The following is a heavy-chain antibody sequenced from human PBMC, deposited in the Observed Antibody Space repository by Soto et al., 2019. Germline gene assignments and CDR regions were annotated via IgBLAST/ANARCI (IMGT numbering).Heavy chain of an antibody. V-gene: IGHV1-69*06. CDR3: ARDDTDYYDSRLYYYYGMDV. CDR2: IIPIFGTA. Sequence: QVQLVQSGAEVKKPGSSVKVSCKASGGTFSSYAISWVRQAPGQGLEWMGGIIPIFGTANYAQKFQGRVTITADKSTGTAYMELSSLRSEDTAVYYCARDDTDYYDSRLYYYYGMDVWGQGTTVTVSS. J-gene: IGHJ6*02. D-gene: IGHD3-22*01. CDR1: GGTFSSYA.